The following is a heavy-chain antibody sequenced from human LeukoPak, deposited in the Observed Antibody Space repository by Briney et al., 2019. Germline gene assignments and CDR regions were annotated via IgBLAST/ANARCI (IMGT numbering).Heavy chain of an antibody. CDR3: ARNGQQVRYFQH. CDR1: GYTFTGYY. Sequence: GASVKVSCKASGYTFTGYYMHWVRQAPGQGLEWMGWMNPNSGNTNYAQKFQGRVTMTRNTSISTAYMELSSLRSEDTAVYYRARNGQQVRYFQHWGQGTLVTVSS. J-gene: IGHJ1*01. CDR2: MNPNSGNT. V-gene: IGHV1-8*02. D-gene: IGHD6-13*01.